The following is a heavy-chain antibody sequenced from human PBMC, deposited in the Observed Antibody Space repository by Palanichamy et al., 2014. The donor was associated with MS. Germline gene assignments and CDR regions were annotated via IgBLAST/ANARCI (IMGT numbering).Heavy chain of an antibody. Sequence: QVQLVQSGAAVKKPGASVKVSCKASGYTFTTYYINWVRQAPGQGLEWVGWISPETGQTKYAEKVQDRVTMTTDASTGTTYMELSSLRSDDTAVYYCARVYGIFGMITTAFDFWGQGTLVTVSS. CDR2: ISPETGQT. CDR3: ARVYGIFGMITTAFDF. CDR1: GYTFTTYY. D-gene: IGHD3-3*01. J-gene: IGHJ3*01. V-gene: IGHV1-18*01.